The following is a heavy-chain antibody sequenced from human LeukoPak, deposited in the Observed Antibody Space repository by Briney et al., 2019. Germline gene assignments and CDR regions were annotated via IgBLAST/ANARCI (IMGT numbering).Heavy chain of an antibody. CDR1: GFTFSSYW. CDR2: INSDGSST. V-gene: IGHV3-74*01. J-gene: IGHJ3*02. CDR3: VYGGNSTCFDI. D-gene: IGHD4-23*01. Sequence: GRSLRLSCAASGFTFSSYWMHWVRQAPGKGLVWVSRINSDGSSTTYADSVKGRFTISRDNAKNTLYLHMNGLRADDTAVYYCVYGGNSTCFDIWGQGTMVTVFS.